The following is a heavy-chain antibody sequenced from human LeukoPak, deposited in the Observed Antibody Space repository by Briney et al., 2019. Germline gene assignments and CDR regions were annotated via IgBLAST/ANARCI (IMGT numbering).Heavy chain of an antibody. CDR2: INPSGGST. J-gene: IGHJ4*02. CDR3: AREGGYCSSTSCYSLNFDY. CDR1: GYTFTSYY. Sequence: ASVKVSCKASGYTFTSYYMHWVRQAPGQGLEWMGIINPSGGSTSYAQKFQGRVTMTRDMSTSTVYMELSSLRSEDPAVYYCAREGGYCSSTSCYSLNFDYWGQGTLVTVSS. V-gene: IGHV1-46*01. D-gene: IGHD2-2*01.